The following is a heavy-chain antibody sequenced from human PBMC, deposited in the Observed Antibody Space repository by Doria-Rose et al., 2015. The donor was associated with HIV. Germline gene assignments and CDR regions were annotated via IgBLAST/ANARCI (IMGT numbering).Heavy chain of an antibody. CDR3: VGPHLMSFDL. Sequence: QVQLQQSGPGLVKPSETLSLTCTVSGGSISSYHWSWIRQPPGKGLEWIGYIYYTGRANYNPSLNNRLTISIDSSKNHLSLRLTSVTAADTAVYYCVGPHLMSFDLWGRGTMVTVSS. D-gene: IGHD2-8*01. CDR2: IYYTGRA. CDR1: GGSISSYH. J-gene: IGHJ3*01. V-gene: IGHV4-59*01.